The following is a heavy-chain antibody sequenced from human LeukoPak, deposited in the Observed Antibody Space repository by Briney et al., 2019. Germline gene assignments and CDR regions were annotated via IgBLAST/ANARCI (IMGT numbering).Heavy chain of an antibody. CDR3: ARGVVVPAAIYYYYGMDV. Sequence: SETLSLTCTVSGGSISSVSYFWGWIRQPPGKGLEWIGTIYYSGSTYYNASLKSRVTISVDTSKNQFSLKLSSVTAADTAVYYCARGVVVPAAIYYYYGMDVWGQGTTVTVSS. D-gene: IGHD2-2*01. V-gene: IGHV4-39*07. CDR1: GGSISSVSYF. CDR2: IYYSGST. J-gene: IGHJ6*02.